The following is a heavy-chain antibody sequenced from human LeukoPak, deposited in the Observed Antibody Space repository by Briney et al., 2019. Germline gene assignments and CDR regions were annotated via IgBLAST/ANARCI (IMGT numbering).Heavy chain of an antibody. D-gene: IGHD2-2*01. Sequence: PSGTLSLTCAVYGGSFSGYYWSWIRQPPGKGLEWIGEINHSGSTNYNPSLKSRVTISVDTSKNQFSLKLSSVTAADTAVYYCARSRYCSSTSCYLYYYYYYGMDVWGQGTTVTVSS. CDR3: ARSRYCSSTSCYLYYYYYYGMDV. CDR1: GGSFSGYY. CDR2: INHSGST. J-gene: IGHJ6*02. V-gene: IGHV4-34*01.